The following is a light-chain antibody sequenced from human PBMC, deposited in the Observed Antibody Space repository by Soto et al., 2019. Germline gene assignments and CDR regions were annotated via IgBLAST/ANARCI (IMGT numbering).Light chain of an antibody. CDR1: QSISSY. V-gene: IGKV1-39*01. Sequence: DIQMTQSPSSLSASVGDRVTITCRASQSISSYLNWYQQKPGKAPKLLIYAASSLQSGVPSKFSGSGSGTDFTLTISSLQPEDFATYYCQHSYSTPPTFGGGTKVHIK. CDR2: AAS. CDR3: QHSYSTPPT. J-gene: IGKJ4*01.